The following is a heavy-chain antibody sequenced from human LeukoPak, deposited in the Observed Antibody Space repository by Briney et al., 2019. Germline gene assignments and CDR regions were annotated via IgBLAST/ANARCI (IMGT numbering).Heavy chain of an antibody. J-gene: IGHJ4*02. D-gene: IGHD3-22*01. V-gene: IGHV4-4*07. Sequence: PSETLSLTCTVSGGSITGYYWNWIRQPAGQGLEWLGRVYSSGVGNYNPSLTSRVTMSVDTSKNQFSLKLTSLTAADTAVYYCAREEFLHEINSSGYFVYWGQGTLVTVSS. CDR3: AREEFLHEINSSGYFVY. CDR1: GGSITGYY. CDR2: VYSSGVG.